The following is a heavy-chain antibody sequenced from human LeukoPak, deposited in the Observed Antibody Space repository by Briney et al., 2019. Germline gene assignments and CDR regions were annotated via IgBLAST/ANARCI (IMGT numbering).Heavy chain of an antibody. CDR3: ARSSCSGGSCYIYYYYYGMDV. J-gene: IGHJ6*02. Sequence: GASVKVSCKASGGTFSSYAISWVRQAPGQGLEWMGGIIPIFGTANYAQKFQGRVTITADESTSTAYMELSSLRSEDTVVYYCARSSCSGGSCYIYYYYYGMDVWGQGTTVTVSS. D-gene: IGHD2-15*01. CDR2: IIPIFGTA. V-gene: IGHV1-69*13. CDR1: GGTFSSYA.